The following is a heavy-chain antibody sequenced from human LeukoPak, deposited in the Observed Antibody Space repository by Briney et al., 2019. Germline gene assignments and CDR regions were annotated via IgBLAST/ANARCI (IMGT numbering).Heavy chain of an antibody. D-gene: IGHD6-6*01. CDR3: AREAARPHNWFDP. CDR1: GGSISSGSYY. CDR2: IYYSGST. J-gene: IGHJ5*02. Sequence: SETLSLTCTVSGGSISSGSYYWSWIRQPPGKGLEWIGYIYYSGSTNYNPSLKSRVTISVDTSKNQFSLKLSSVTAADTVVYYCAREAARPHNWFDPWGQGTLVTVSS. V-gene: IGHV4-61*01.